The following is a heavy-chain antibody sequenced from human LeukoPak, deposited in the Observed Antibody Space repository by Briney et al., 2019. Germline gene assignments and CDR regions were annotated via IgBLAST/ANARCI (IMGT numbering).Heavy chain of an antibody. V-gene: IGHV3-23*01. CDR3: AKRLGDSWSANYPIDY. Sequence: QPGGSLRLSCAASGFTFSSYAMSWVRQAPGKGLEWVSAISGSGGSTYYADSVKGRFTISRDNSKNTLYLQMNSLTAEDTAVYYCAKRLGDSWSANYPIDYWGQGTLVTVSS. J-gene: IGHJ4*02. CDR2: ISGSGGST. CDR1: GFTFSSYA. D-gene: IGHD3-3*01.